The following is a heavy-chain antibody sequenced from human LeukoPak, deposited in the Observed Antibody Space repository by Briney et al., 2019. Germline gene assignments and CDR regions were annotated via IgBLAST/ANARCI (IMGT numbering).Heavy chain of an antibody. CDR1: GFTFSSYG. J-gene: IGHJ6*02. CDR3: ANHPHCSSTSCYTGYYYYGMDV. Sequence: GGSLRLSCAAPGFTFSSYGMHWVRQAPGKGLEWVAVISYDGSNKYYADSVKGRFTISRDNSKNTLYLQMNSLRAEDTAVYYCANHPHCSSTSCYTGYYYYGMDVWGQGTTVTVSS. D-gene: IGHD2-2*02. V-gene: IGHV3-30*18. CDR2: ISYDGSNK.